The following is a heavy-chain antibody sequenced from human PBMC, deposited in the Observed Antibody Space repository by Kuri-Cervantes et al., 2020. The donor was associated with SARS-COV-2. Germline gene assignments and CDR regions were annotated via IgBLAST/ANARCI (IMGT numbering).Heavy chain of an antibody. D-gene: IGHD3-3*01. J-gene: IGHJ6*02. CDR1: GYTFTSYY. Sequence: ASVKVSCKASGYTFTSYYMHWVRQAPGQRLEWMGWINAGNGNTKYSQKFQGRVTITRDTSASTAYMELNSLRSEDTAVYYCARGGDFWYFYYGMDVWGQGTTVTVS. CDR3: ARGGDFWYFYYGMDV. V-gene: IGHV1-3*01. CDR2: INAGNGNT.